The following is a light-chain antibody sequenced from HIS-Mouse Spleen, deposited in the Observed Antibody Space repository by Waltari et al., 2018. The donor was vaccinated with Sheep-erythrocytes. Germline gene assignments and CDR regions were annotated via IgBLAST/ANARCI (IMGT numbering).Light chain of an antibody. CDR1: SSDVGSYNL. Sequence: QSALTQPASVSGSPGQSLTIPCTGTSSDVGSYNLVSWYQQHPGKAPQLMIYEGSKRPSGVSNRFSGSKSGNTASLTISGLQAEDEADYYCCSYAGSSTFDWVFGGGTKLTVL. CDR2: EGS. J-gene: IGLJ3*02. CDR3: CSYAGSSTFDWV. V-gene: IGLV2-23*03.